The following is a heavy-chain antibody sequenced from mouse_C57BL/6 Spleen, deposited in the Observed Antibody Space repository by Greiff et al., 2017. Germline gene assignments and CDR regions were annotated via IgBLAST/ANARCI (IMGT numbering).Heavy chain of an antibody. CDR2: ISDGGSYT. Sequence: EVKLMESGGGLVKPGGSLKLSCAASGFTFSSYAMSWVRQTPEKRLEWVATISDGGSYTYYPDNVKGRFTISRDNAKNNLYLQMSHLKSEDTAMYYCARDLGEDFDYWGQGTTLTVSS. D-gene: IGHD4-1*01. J-gene: IGHJ2*01. CDR3: ARDLGEDFDY. V-gene: IGHV5-4*01. CDR1: GFTFSSYA.